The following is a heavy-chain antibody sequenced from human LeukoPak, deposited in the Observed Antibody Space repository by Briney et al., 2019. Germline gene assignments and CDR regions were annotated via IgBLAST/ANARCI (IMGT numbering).Heavy chain of an antibody. J-gene: IGHJ4*02. CDR2: INHSGST. D-gene: IGHD5-12*01. V-gene: IGHV4-34*01. CDR3: ARGIVATIAVFDY. Sequence: SETLSLTCAVYGGSFSGYYWSWIRQPPGKGLEWIGEINHSGSTNYNPSPKSRVTISVDTSKNQFSLKLSSVTAADTAVYYCARGIVATIAVFDYWGQGTMVTVSS. CDR1: GGSFSGYY.